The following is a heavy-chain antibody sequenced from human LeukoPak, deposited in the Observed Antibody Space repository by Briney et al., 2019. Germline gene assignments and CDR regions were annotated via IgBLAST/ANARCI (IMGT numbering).Heavy chain of an antibody. V-gene: IGHV3-30*02. CDR1: GFTFSSYG. CDR2: IRYDGSNK. Sequence: GGSLRLSCAASGFTFSSYGMHWVRQAPGKGLEWVAFIRYDGSNKYYADSVKGRFTISRDNSKNTLYLQMNSLRSEDTAVYYCARDRGYSSGWYSSYFDYWGQGTLVTVSS. J-gene: IGHJ4*02. D-gene: IGHD6-19*01. CDR3: ARDRGYSSGWYSSYFDY.